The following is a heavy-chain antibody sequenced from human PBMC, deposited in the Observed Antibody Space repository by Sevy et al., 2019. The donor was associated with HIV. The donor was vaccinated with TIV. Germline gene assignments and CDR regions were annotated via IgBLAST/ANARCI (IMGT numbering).Heavy chain of an antibody. CDR3: ARESRWFFFHFDY. Sequence: SKTLSLTCAISGDSVSTYSAAWNWIRQSPSRGLEWLGRTYYKSKWYNDYALSVKSRISINPDTPKNQISLQLNSVTPDDTAVYYCARESRWFFFHFDYWGQGTLVTVSS. CDR1: GDSVSTYSAA. J-gene: IGHJ4*02. CDR2: TYYKSKWYN. V-gene: IGHV6-1*01. D-gene: IGHD3-10*01.